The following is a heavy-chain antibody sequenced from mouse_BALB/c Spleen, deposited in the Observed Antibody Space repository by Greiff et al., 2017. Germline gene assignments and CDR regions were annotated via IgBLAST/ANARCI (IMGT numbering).Heavy chain of an antibody. CDR1: GFTFSSFG. CDR2: ISSGGST. V-gene: IGHV5-6-5*01. Sequence: EVMLVESGGGLVQPGGSRKLSCAASGFTFSSFGMHWVRQAPEKGLEWVASISSGGSTYYPDSVKGRFTISRDNARNILYLQMSSLRSEDTAMYYCARKLAMDYWGQGTSVTVSS. D-gene: IGHD1-3*01. CDR3: ARKLAMDY. J-gene: IGHJ4*01.